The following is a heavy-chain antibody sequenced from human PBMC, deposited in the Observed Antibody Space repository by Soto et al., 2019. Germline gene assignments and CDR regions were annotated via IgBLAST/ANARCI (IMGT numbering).Heavy chain of an antibody. D-gene: IGHD3-10*01. CDR2: IYYSGST. CDR3: ARDMGYYGSGPDYYYGMDV. V-gene: IGHV4-30-4*02. Sequence: PSETLSLTCTVSGGSISSGDYYWNWIRQPPGKGLEWIGYIYYSGSTYYNPSLKSRVTISVDTSKNQFSLKLSSVTAADTAVYYCARDMGYYGSGPDYYYGMDVWGQGTTVTVSS. J-gene: IGHJ6*02. CDR1: GGSISSGDYY.